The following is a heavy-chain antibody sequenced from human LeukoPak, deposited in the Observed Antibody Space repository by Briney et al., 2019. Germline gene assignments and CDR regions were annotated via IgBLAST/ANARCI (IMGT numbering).Heavy chain of an antibody. CDR3: AKESSRWERRGYFDY. Sequence: PGGSLRLSCAASGFTFSSYGMHWVRQAPGKGLEWVAVISYDGSNKYYADSVKGRFTISRDNSKNTLYLQMNSLRAEDTAVYYCAKESSRWERRGYFDYWGQGTLVTVSS. J-gene: IGHJ4*03. V-gene: IGHV3-30*18. CDR1: GFTFSSYG. CDR2: ISYDGSNK. D-gene: IGHD1-26*01.